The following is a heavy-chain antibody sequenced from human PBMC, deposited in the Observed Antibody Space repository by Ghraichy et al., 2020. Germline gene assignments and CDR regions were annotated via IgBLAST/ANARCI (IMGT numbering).Heavy chain of an antibody. Sequence: SETLSLTCTVSGGSISSYYWSWIRQPPGKGLEWIGYIYYSGSTNYNPSLKSRVTISVDTSKNQFSLKLSSVTAADTAVYYCARRRGAARANYYYYGMDVWGQGTTVTVSS. D-gene: IGHD6-6*01. V-gene: IGHV4-59*01. CDR1: GGSISSYY. CDR2: IYYSGST. CDR3: ARRRGAARANYYYYGMDV. J-gene: IGHJ6*02.